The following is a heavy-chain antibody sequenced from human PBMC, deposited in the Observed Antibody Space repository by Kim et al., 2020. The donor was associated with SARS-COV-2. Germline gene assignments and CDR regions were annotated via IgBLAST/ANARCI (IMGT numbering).Heavy chain of an antibody. J-gene: IGHJ4*02. D-gene: IGHD3-22*01. CDR2: ISYDGSNK. V-gene: IGHV3-30*03. Sequence: GGSLRLSCAASGFTFSSYGMHWVRQAPGKGLEWVAVISYDGSNKYYADSVKGRFTISRDNSKNTLYLQMNSLRAEDTAVYYCAAVYDSSGYYYNDPLDYWGQGTLGTVS. CDR3: AAVYDSSGYYYNDPLDY. CDR1: GFTFSSYG.